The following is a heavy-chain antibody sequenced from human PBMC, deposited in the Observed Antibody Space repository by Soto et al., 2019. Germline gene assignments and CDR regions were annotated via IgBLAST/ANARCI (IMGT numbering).Heavy chain of an antibody. D-gene: IGHD3-22*01. CDR1: GTTFSNYA. V-gene: IGHV1-69*13. Sequence: SVKVSCKASGTTFSNYAIGWVRQAPGQGLEWMGGIILPFGTPNYAQKFQGRVTITADESMTTAYMELRGLRSEDTAVYYCVRGPDYEGYFDYWGQGTLVTVSS. J-gene: IGHJ4*02. CDR3: VRGPDYEGYFDY. CDR2: IILPFGTP.